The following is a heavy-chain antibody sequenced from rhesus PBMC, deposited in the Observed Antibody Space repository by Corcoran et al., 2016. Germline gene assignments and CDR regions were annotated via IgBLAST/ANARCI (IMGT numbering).Heavy chain of an antibody. CDR1: GGPISDSDY. CDR3: ARRKYLDWLLYDY. V-gene: IGHV4-106*01. CDR2: ISGSGGTT. Sequence: QVQLQESGPGLVKPSETLSLTCAVAGGPISDSDYWSWSRQPPGEGLEWIGYISGSGGTTYYNPSLKSRVTISTATSKNQFSLKLGSVTAADTAVYYCARRKYLDWLLYDYWGQGVLVTVSS. D-gene: IGHD3-3*01. J-gene: IGHJ4*01.